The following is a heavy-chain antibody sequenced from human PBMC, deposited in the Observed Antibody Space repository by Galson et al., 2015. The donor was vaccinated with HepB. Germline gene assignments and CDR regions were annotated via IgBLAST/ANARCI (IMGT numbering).Heavy chain of an antibody. V-gene: IGHV1-46*04. CDR3: ARYTSGMYGMDV. Sequence: SVKVSCKASGYTFSSHLVHWVRQAPGQGLEWMGIIDPCGGTTNHAQKLQGRVTMTWDTSTSTVYVELSSLRSEDTAVYYCARYTSGMYGMDVWGRGTTVTVSS. CDR2: IDPCGGTT. CDR1: GYTFSSHL. J-gene: IGHJ6*02. D-gene: IGHD3-10*01.